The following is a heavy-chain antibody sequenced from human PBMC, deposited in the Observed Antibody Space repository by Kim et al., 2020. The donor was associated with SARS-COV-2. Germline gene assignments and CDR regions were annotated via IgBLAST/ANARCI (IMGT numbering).Heavy chain of an antibody. D-gene: IGHD3-3*01. CDR3: ARDLDYDFWRGYAKTFDY. CDR1: GFTFSSYS. Sequence: VGSLRISCAASGFTFSSYSMNWVRQAPGKGLEWVSYISSSSSTIYYADSVKGRFTISRDNAKNSLYLQMNSLRDEDTAVYYCARDLDYDFWRGYAKTFDYWGQGTLVTVSS. CDR2: ISSSSSTI. J-gene: IGHJ4*02. V-gene: IGHV3-48*02.